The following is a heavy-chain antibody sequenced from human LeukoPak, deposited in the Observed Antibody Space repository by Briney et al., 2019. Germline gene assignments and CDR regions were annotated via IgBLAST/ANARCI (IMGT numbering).Heavy chain of an antibody. CDR2: ISSSSSYI. V-gene: IGHV3-21*01. J-gene: IGHJ5*02. Sequence: GGSLRLSCAASGFTFSSYSMNRVRQAPGKGLESVSSISSSSSYIYYADSVKGRFTISRDNAKNSLYLQMNSLRAEDTAVYYCARVGVVPAAIPVDGFDPWGQGTLVTVSS. D-gene: IGHD2-2*02. CDR3: ARVGVVPAAIPVDGFDP. CDR1: GFTFSSYS.